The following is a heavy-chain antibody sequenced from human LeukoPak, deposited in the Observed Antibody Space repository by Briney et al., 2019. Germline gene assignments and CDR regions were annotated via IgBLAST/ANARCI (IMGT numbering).Heavy chain of an antibody. D-gene: IGHD3-3*01. CDR3: ARGTPYYDFWSGKYYYYYYGMDV. Sequence: PSETLSLTCTVSGGSISSSSYYWGWIRQPPGKGLEWIGSIYYSGSTYYNPSLKSRVTISVDTSKNQFSLKLSSVTAADTAVYYCARGTPYYDFWSGKYYYYYYGMDVWGQGTTVTVSS. CDR1: GGSISSSSYY. CDR2: IYYSGST. V-gene: IGHV4-39*01. J-gene: IGHJ6*02.